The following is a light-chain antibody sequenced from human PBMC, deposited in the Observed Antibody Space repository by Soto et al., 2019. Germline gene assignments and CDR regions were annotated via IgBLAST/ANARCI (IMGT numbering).Light chain of an antibody. CDR2: GAS. J-gene: IGKJ4*01. V-gene: IGKV3-15*01. CDR1: QSVSSN. CDR3: HQYNNWPLT. Sequence: ETVMTQSPATLSVSPGERATLSCRASQSVSSNLAWYQQKPGQAPRLLIYGASSRATGIPARFSGSGSGTEFTLTISSLQSEDFVVYYCHQYNNWPLTFGGGTKVEIK.